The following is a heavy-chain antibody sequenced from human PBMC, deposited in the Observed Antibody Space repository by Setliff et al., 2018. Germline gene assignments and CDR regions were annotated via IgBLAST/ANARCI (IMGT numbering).Heavy chain of an antibody. Sequence: ASETLSLTCTVSGGSISTTNYFWGWIRQPPGGGLEWIGILYYTGATYYNPSLKSRVTISVDTTKNQFSLKLTSMTAADTAVYFCARHLLVQGTYHFDYWGQGSPVTVSS. J-gene: IGHJ4*02. D-gene: IGHD3-10*01. CDR1: GGSISTTNYF. CDR3: ARHLLVQGTYHFDY. V-gene: IGHV4-39*01. CDR2: LYYTGAT.